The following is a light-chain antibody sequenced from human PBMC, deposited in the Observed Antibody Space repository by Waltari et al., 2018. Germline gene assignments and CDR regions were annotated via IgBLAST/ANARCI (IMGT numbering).Light chain of an antibody. CDR3: QQYNNWPPWT. Sequence: EIVMTQSPVTLSVSPGERVTLSCRASQRVRSNLAWYQQKPGQTPRLLIYGASTRASNIPVRFSGSGSGTEFTLTISSLQSEDFAVYYCQQYNNWPPWTFGQGTKVDLK. J-gene: IGKJ1*01. CDR1: QRVRSN. V-gene: IGKV3-15*01. CDR2: GAS.